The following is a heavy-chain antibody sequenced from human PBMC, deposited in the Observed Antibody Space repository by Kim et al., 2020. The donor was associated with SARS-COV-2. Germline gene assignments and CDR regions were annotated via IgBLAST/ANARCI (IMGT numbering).Heavy chain of an antibody. CDR1: GGSISSGGYY. Sequence: SETLSLTCTVSGGSISSGGYYWSWIRQHPGKGLEWIGYIYYSGSTYYNPSLKSRVTISVDTSKNQFSLKLSSVTAADTAVYYCARVIMVRATQNWFDPWGQGTLVDVSS. CDR3: ARVIMVRATQNWFDP. V-gene: IGHV4-31*03. CDR2: IYYSGST. J-gene: IGHJ5*02. D-gene: IGHD3-10*01.